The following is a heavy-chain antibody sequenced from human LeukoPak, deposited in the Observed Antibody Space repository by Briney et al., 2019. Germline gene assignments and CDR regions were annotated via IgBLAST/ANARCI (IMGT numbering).Heavy chain of an antibody. CDR1: GFSFSTYE. J-gene: IGHJ6*03. V-gene: IGHV3-48*03. CDR2: ISASGTLT. CDR3: ARVGPWVNPDYYYYYMDV. Sequence: GGSLRLSCAASGFSFSTYEMNWVRQAPGKGLEWISYISASGTLTHYADSVEGRFTISRDNAKNSLYLQMNSLRAEDTAVYYCARVGPWVNPDYYYYYMDVWGKGSTVTVSS. D-gene: IGHD1-14*01.